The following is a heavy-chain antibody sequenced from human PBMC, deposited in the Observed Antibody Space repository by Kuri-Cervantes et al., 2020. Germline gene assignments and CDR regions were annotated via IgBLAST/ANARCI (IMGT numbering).Heavy chain of an antibody. J-gene: IGHJ4*02. V-gene: IGHV4-34*01. CDR1: GGSFSGYY. CDR3: ARGATIFGVVPDY. CDR2: IYYSGST. Sequence: GSLRLSCAVYGGSFSGYYWSWIRQPPGKGLEWIGSIYYSGSTYYNPSLKSRVTISVDTSKNQFSLKLSSVTAADTAVYYCARGATIFGVVPDYWGQGTLVTVSS. D-gene: IGHD3-3*01.